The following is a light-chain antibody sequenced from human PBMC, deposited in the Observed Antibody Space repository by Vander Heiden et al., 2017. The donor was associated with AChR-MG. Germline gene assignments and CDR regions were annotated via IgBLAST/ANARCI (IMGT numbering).Light chain of an antibody. CDR1: QSVPNRF. J-gene: IGKJ2*01. Sequence: ENVLTQSPGTLSLSPGERATLSCRASQSVPNRFLAWYQQKPGQAPRLLIYDASTRATGIPDRFSGSGSGTDFTLTISRLEPEDFAVYYCHQYGSPNPFAQGTKLEIK. CDR2: DAS. V-gene: IGKV3-20*01. CDR3: HQYGSPNP.